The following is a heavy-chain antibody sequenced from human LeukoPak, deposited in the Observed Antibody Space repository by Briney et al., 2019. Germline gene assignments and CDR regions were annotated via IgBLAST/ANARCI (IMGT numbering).Heavy chain of an antibody. CDR2: IIPIFGTT. CDR3: ARSATMIRGVLRETYHAFDI. D-gene: IGHD3-10*01. CDR1: GDTFSNYA. V-gene: IGHV1-69*05. J-gene: IGHJ3*02. Sequence: ASVKVSCKSSGDTFSNYAISWVRQAPGQGLEWMGGIIPIFGTTNSAQKFQGRVTVTTDKSTSTAYMELSSLRSEDTAVYYCARSATMIRGVLRETYHAFDIWGQGTMVTVSS.